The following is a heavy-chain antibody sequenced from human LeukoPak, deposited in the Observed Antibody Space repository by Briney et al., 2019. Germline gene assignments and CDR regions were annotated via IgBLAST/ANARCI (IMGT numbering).Heavy chain of an antibody. CDR1: GFTFRNYA. Sequence: GGSLRLSCAASGFTFRNYAMNWVRQAPGKGLEWVAAISGSGNTAYYADSMKGRFTVSRDNSKNTLSLQMNSPRVDDTAVYFCAREGGRTSYDTLTGYYSSTGLDSWGPGTLVTVSS. J-gene: IGHJ4*02. CDR2: ISGSGNTA. D-gene: IGHD3-9*01. CDR3: AREGGRTSYDTLTGYYSSTGLDS. V-gene: IGHV3-23*01.